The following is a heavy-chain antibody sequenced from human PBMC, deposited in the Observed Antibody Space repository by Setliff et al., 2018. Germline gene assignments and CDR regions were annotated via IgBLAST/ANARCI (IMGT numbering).Heavy chain of an antibody. CDR1: GGSISSSSYY. V-gene: IGHV4-39*07. D-gene: IGHD5-18*01. CDR2: IYYSGST. CDR3: ARGRGYSYVAITYYFDY. J-gene: IGHJ4*02. Sequence: SKTLSLTCTVSGGSISSSSYYWGWIRQPPGKGLEWIGSIYYSGSTYYNPSLKSRVTISVDTSKNQFSLKLSSVTAADTAVYYCARGRGYSYVAITYYFDYWGQGTLVTVSS.